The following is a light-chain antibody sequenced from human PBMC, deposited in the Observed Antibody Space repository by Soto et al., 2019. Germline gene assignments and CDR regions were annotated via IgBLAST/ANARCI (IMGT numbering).Light chain of an antibody. J-gene: IGLJ1*01. CDR2: GNS. V-gene: IGLV1-40*01. CDR3: QSYHSSLSGSRV. Sequence: QSALTQPPSVSGAPGQRVTISCTGSSSNIGAGYDVHWYQQLPGTAPKLLIYGNSNRPSGVPDRFSGSKSGTSASLAITGLQAEDEADYYCQSYHSSLSGSRVFGTGTKLTVL. CDR1: SSNIGAGYD.